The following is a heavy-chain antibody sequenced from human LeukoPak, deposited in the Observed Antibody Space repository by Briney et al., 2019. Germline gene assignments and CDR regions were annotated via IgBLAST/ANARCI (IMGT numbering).Heavy chain of an antibody. D-gene: IGHD3-10*01. CDR1: GFTFSSYD. CDR3: AKSRSYTVRDAFEI. V-gene: IGHV3-23*01. J-gene: IGHJ3*02. Sequence: GSLRLSCAASGFTFSSYDIHWVRQATGKGLEWVLGISNSGGDTQYADSVKGRFTISRDNSKNTLYLQMNSLRAEDTAVYYCAKSRSYTVRDAFEIWGQGTKVTVSS. CDR2: ISNSGGDT.